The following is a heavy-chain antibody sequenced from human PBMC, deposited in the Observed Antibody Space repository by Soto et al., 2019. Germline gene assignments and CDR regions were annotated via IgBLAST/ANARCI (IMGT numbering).Heavy chain of an antibody. D-gene: IGHD1-1*01. CDR3: ARVGGWNAGYYYYGMDV. Sequence: GASVKVSCKASGYTFTSYAMHWVRQAPGQRLEWMGWINAGNGNTKYSQKFQGRVTITRDTSASTAYMELSSLRSEDTAVYYCARVGGWNAGYYYYGMDVWGQGTTVTVSS. V-gene: IGHV1-3*01. CDR1: GYTFTSYA. J-gene: IGHJ6*02. CDR2: INAGNGNT.